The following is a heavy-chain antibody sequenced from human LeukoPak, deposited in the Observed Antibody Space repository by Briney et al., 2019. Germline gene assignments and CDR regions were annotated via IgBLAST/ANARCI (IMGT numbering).Heavy chain of an antibody. D-gene: IGHD1-26*01. CDR1: GFTFSSYG. V-gene: IGHV3-23*01. J-gene: IGHJ4*02. CDR3: AKIVGATGGPFDY. Sequence: GGSLRLSCAASGFTFSSYGMSWVRQAPGKGLEWVSAISGSGGSTYYADSVKGRFTISRDNSKNTLYLQMNSLRAEDTAVYYCAKIVGATGGPFDYWGQGTLVTVSS. CDR2: ISGSGGST.